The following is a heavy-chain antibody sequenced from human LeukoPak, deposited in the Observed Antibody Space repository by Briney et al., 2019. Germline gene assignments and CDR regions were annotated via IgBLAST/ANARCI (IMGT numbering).Heavy chain of an antibody. Sequence: SETLSLTCTVSGGSISSSSYYWGWIRQPPGKGLEWIGSIYYSGSTYYNPSLKSRVTISVDTSKNQFSLKLSSVTAADTAVYYCASRDYGSGSYDISNAFDIWGQGTMVTVSS. CDR3: ASRDYGSGSYDISNAFDI. CDR2: IYYSGST. D-gene: IGHD3-10*01. J-gene: IGHJ3*02. V-gene: IGHV4-39*01. CDR1: GGSISSSSYY.